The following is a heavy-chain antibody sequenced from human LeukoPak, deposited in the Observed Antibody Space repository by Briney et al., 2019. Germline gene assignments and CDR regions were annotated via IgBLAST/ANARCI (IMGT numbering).Heavy chain of an antibody. CDR2: INHSGST. V-gene: IGHV4-34*01. J-gene: IGHJ4*02. CDR1: GGSFSGYY. Sequence: PPETPSLTCAVYGGSFSGYYWSWIRQPPGKGLEWIGEINHSGSTNYNPSLKSRVTISVDTSKNQFSLKLSSVTAADTAVYYCARYGEDRLQPPYDYWGQGTVVPVSS. CDR3: ARYGEDRLQPPYDY. D-gene: IGHD5-12*01.